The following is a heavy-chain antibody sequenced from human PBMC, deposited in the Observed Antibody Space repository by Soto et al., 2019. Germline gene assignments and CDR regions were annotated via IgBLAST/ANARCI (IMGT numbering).Heavy chain of an antibody. D-gene: IGHD4-17*01. Sequence: SVKVSCKASGGTFSSHSTNWVRQAPGQGLEWMGGIVTLFGTANYAQNFQGRVTITADQSTSTVYMDLSSLRSDDTAVYYCAREVGYGDFSAALLDWGQGTLVTVSS. CDR1: GGTFSSHS. CDR2: IVTLFGTA. V-gene: IGHV1-69*13. J-gene: IGHJ4*02. CDR3: AREVGYGDFSAALLD.